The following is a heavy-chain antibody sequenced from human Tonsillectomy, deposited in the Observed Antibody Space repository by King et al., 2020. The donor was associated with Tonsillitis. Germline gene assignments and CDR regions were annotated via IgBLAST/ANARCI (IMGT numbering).Heavy chain of an antibody. J-gene: IGHJ5*02. D-gene: IGHD5-24*01. CDR2: INPNSGGT. CDR3: ARDVFRGYNHFGGVDSRFDP. Sequence: QLVQSGAEVKKPGASVKVSCKASGYTFTGYYMHWVRQAPGQGLEWMGWINPNSGGTNYAQKFQGRVTMTRDTSISTAYMELSRLRSDDTAGYYCARDVFRGYNHFGGVDSRFDPWGQGTLVTVSS. V-gene: IGHV1-2*02. CDR1: GYTFTGYY.